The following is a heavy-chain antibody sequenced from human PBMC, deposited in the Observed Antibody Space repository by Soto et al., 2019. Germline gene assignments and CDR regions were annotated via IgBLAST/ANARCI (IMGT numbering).Heavy chain of an antibody. V-gene: IGHV1-69*02. CDR2: IIPIVGIA. CDR1: GGTFNTYS. D-gene: IGHD2-8*01. CDR3: ARAMVLGATGAFAI. J-gene: IGHJ3*02. Sequence: QVQLVQSGAEVKKPGSSVKVSCQAAGGTFNTYSINWVRQAPGQGLEWMGRIIPIVGIAKYAQKFQGRVAXPXXXSXXTPYMMEVNSLRPEATAMYYCARAMVLGATGAFAIWGQGTMVTVSS.